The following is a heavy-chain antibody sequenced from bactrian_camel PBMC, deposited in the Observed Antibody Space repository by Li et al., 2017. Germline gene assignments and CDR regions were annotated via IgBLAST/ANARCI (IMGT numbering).Heavy chain of an antibody. CDR1: GGTYCHYRPYC. D-gene: IGHD7*01. Sequence: QVQLVESGGGSVQAGGSLRLSCEASGGTYCHYRPYCMAWFRQPPGKSREGVAAIDTRGSVTIADSVKGRFSISKDRNKNTLYLQMNSLKPEDTAMYYCAVGRRRDSKWWLAPNPDDFLYWGQGTQVTVS. J-gene: IGHJ6*01. CDR2: IDTRGSV. V-gene: IGHV3S55*01. CDR3: AVGRRRDSKWWLAPNPDDFLY.